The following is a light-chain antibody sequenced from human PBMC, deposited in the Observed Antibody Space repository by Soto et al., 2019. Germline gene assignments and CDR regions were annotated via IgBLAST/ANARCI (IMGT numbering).Light chain of an antibody. CDR2: KAS. CDR3: QQYNAYPLT. V-gene: IGKV1-5*03. CDR1: ESISTW. J-gene: IGKJ4*01. Sequence: DTQMTQSPSTLSASVGDRVTISCRASESISTWLAWYQQKPGKAPNLLIQKASSLESGDPSRFSGSGSGTEFTLTISSRQPDEFATYYCQQYNAYPLTFGGGTKVEIQ.